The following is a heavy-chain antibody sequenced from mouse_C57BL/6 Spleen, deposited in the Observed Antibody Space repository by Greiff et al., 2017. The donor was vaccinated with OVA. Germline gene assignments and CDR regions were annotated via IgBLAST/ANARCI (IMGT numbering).Heavy chain of an antibody. CDR1: GFSLTSYG. Sequence: QVQLKESGPGLVQPSQSLSITCTVSGFSLTSYGVHWVRQSPGKGLEWLGVIWSGGSTDYNAAFISRLSISKDNSTSQVFFKMNSLQADDTAIYYCARSVVAEDAMDYWGQGTSVTVSS. J-gene: IGHJ4*01. V-gene: IGHV2-2*01. CDR2: IWSGGST. CDR3: ARSVVAEDAMDY. D-gene: IGHD1-1*01.